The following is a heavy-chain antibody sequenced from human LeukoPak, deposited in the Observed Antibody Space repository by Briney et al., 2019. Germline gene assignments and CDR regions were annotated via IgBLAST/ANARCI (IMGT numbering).Heavy chain of an antibody. J-gene: IGHJ4*02. CDR1: GGSISSYY. V-gene: IGHV4-4*07. D-gene: IGHD5-24*01. Sequence: SETLSLTCTVSGGSISSYYWSWIRQPAGKGLEWIGRIYTSGSTNYNPSLKSRVTISVDTSKNQFSLRLNSVTAADTAVYYCARGRDVYNFLNRGEYYYFDYWGQGTLVTVSS. CDR2: IYTSGST. CDR3: ARGRDVYNFLNRGEYYYFDY.